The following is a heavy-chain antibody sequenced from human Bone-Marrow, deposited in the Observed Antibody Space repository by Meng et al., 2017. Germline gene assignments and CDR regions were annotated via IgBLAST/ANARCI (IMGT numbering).Heavy chain of an antibody. J-gene: IGHJ6*02. CDR3: ARDPSIAVAGFYGMDV. CDR2: INPNSGGT. CDR1: GGTFSSYA. D-gene: IGHD6-19*01. Sequence: ASVKVSCKASGGTFSSYAISWVRQAPGQGLEWMGRINPNSGGTNYAQKFQGRVTMTRDTSISTAYMELSRLRSDDTAVYYCARDPSIAVAGFYGMDVWGQGTTVTVSS. V-gene: IGHV1-2*06.